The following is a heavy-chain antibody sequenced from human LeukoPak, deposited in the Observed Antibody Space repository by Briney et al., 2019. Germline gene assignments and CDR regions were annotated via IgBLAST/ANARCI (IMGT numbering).Heavy chain of an antibody. CDR3: DGYYYDSSGYRIDY. D-gene: IGHD3-22*01. J-gene: IGHJ4*02. CDR1: GGSFSGYY. Sequence: SETLSLTCAVYGGSFSGYYWSWIRQPPGKGLEWIGEINHSGSTNYNPSLKSRVTISVDTSKNPFSLQLSSVPAADTAVYYCDGYYYDSSGYRIDYWGQGTLVTVSS. V-gene: IGHV4-34*01. CDR2: INHSGST.